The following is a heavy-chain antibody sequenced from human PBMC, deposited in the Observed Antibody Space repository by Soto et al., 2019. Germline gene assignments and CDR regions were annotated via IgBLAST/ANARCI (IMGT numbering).Heavy chain of an antibody. CDR3: ARGLQRRFGGYKGLGYHGMDV. Sequence: PSETLSLTCAVNGGSFSDYYWSWVRQPPGKGLEWIGEISHSGSTSYNPSLRSRVTISIDTSKNQFSLKLSSVRAADTAMYYCARGLQRRFGGYKGLGYHGMDVWGQGTTVTVSS. D-gene: IGHD5-12*01. J-gene: IGHJ6*02. CDR2: ISHSGST. V-gene: IGHV4-34*01. CDR1: GGSFSDYY.